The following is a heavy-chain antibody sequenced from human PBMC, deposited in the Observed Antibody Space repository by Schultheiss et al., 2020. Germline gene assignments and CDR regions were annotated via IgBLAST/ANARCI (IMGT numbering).Heavy chain of an antibody. CDR2: ISGSGENT. J-gene: IGHJ4*02. CDR1: GFTFSSYA. D-gene: IGHD5-12*01. V-gene: IGHV3-23*01. CDR3: SGDRWDYFNN. Sequence: GGSLRLSCAASGFTFSSYAMSWVRQAPGKGLEWVSGISGSGENTNYADSVKGRFSISRDNSESTLYLQMNSLTAEDTAVYYCSGDRWDYFNNWGQGTLVTVSS.